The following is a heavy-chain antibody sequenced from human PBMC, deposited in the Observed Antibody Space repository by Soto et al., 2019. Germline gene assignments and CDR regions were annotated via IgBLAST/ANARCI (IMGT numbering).Heavy chain of an antibody. J-gene: IGHJ4*02. CDR2: ISGSGGST. CDR1: GFTFSSYA. Sequence: EVQLLESGGGLVQPGGSLRLSCAASGFTFSSYAMSWVRQAPGKGLEWVSAISGSGGSTYYADSVKGRFTISRDNSKNPLYLQMNSLRAEDTAVYYCAKDPSVYSSGGHRHFDYWGQGTLVTVSS. D-gene: IGHD6-19*01. CDR3: AKDPSVYSSGGHRHFDY. V-gene: IGHV3-23*01.